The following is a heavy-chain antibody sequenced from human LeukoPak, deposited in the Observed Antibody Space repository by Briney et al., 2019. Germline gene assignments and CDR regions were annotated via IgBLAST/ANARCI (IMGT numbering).Heavy chain of an antibody. CDR1: GFTFSDYY. Sequence: PGGSLRLSCAASGFTFSDYYMTWIRQAPGKGLEWVSYISGSGISIFYADSVKGRFTISRDNAKNSLYLQMNSLRADDTAVYYCARDVSSGYYSNYWGQGTLVTVSS. D-gene: IGHD3-22*01. CDR2: ISGSGISI. V-gene: IGHV3-11*01. J-gene: IGHJ4*02. CDR3: ARDVSSGYYSNY.